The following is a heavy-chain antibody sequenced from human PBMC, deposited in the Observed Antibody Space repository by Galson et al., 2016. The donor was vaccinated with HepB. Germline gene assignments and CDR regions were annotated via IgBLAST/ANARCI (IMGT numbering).Heavy chain of an antibody. Sequence: SLRLSCAASGFTFNNAWMIWVRQAPGKGLEWVGRIKSKAAGGTTHYAAPVEGRFAISRDDSKNTLYLQMNSLKTEDTAVYYCSTVGGDYAWGSFRPGHFDNWGQGTLVTVSS. CDR3: STVGGDYAWGSFRPGHFDN. D-gene: IGHD3-16*02. CDR1: GFTFNNAW. CDR2: IKSKAAGGTT. J-gene: IGHJ4*02. V-gene: IGHV3-15*07.